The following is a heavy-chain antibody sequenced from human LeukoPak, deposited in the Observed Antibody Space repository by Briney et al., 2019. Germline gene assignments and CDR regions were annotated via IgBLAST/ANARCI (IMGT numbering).Heavy chain of an antibody. V-gene: IGHV1-2*02. D-gene: IGHD2-2*01. J-gene: IGHJ5*02. Sequence: ASVNVSCKASGYTFTGYYMHWVRQAPGQGLEWMGWINPNSGGTNYAQKFQGRVTMTRDTSISTAYMELSRLRSDDTAVYYCARDREYQLPANWFDPWGQGTLVTVSS. CDR3: ARDREYQLPANWFDP. CDR2: INPNSGGT. CDR1: GYTFTGYY.